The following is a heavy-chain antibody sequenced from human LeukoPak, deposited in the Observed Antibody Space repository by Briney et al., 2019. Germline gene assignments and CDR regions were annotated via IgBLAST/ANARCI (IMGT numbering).Heavy chain of an antibody. CDR1: GYTFTSYG. V-gene: IGHV1-18*01. Sequence: GASVKVSCKASGYTFTSYGISWVRQAPGQGLEWMGWIGAYNGNTNYAQKLQGRVTMTTDTSTSTAYMELRSLRSDDTAVYYCARGPGDYSSSWYDYWGQGTLVTVSS. J-gene: IGHJ4*02. CDR3: ARGPGDYSSSWYDY. D-gene: IGHD6-13*01. CDR2: IGAYNGNT.